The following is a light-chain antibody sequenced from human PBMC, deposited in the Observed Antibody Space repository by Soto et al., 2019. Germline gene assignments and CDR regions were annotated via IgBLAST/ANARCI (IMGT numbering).Light chain of an antibody. Sequence: QSVLTQPASVSGSPGQSITISCTGTSSDVGAYNYVSWCQQHPGKAPKLMIYDVSNRPSGVSNRFSGSKSGNTASLTISGLQAEDEADYYCSSYTTNTTVVFGGGTKLTVL. CDR1: SSDVGAYNY. V-gene: IGLV2-14*03. CDR2: DVS. CDR3: SSYTTNTTVV. J-gene: IGLJ2*01.